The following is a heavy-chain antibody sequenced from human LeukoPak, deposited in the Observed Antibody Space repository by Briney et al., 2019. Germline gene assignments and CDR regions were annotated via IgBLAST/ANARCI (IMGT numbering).Heavy chain of an antibody. Sequence: SGGSLRLSCAASGFTVSSNYMSWVRQAPGKGLEWVSVIYSGGSTYYADSVKGRFTISRDNSKNTLYLQMNSLRAEDTAVYYCARVSGITMIVVLQSDAFDIWGQGTMVTVSS. J-gene: IGHJ3*02. V-gene: IGHV3-53*01. CDR3: ARVSGITMIVVLQSDAFDI. D-gene: IGHD3-22*01. CDR2: IYSGGST. CDR1: GFTVSSNY.